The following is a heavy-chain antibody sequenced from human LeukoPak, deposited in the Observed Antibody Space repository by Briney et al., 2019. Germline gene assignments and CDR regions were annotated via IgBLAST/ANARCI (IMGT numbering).Heavy chain of an antibody. Sequence: PGGSLRLSCAASGFTFSSYSMKWVRQAPGKGLEWVSSISSSSSYIYYADSVKGRFTISRDNAKNSLYLQMNSLRAEDTAVYYCARDYYDILAGYSAYYFDYWGQGTLVTVSS. D-gene: IGHD3-9*01. CDR2: ISSSSSYI. V-gene: IGHV3-21*01. J-gene: IGHJ4*02. CDR1: GFTFSSYS. CDR3: ARDYYDILAGYSAYYFDY.